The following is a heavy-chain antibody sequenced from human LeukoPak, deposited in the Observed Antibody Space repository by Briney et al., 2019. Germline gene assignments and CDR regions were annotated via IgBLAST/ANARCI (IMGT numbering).Heavy chain of an antibody. Sequence: GRSLRLSCAASGFTFSSYAMHWVRQAPGKGLEWVAVISYDGSNKYYADSVKGRFTISRDNSKNTLYLQMNSLRAEDTAVYYCARDRGVEYYYYYYYGMDVWGQGTTVTVSS. CDR3: ARDRGVEYYYYYYYGMDV. CDR2: ISYDGSNK. D-gene: IGHD3-10*01. CDR1: GFTFSSYA. V-gene: IGHV3-30-3*01. J-gene: IGHJ6*02.